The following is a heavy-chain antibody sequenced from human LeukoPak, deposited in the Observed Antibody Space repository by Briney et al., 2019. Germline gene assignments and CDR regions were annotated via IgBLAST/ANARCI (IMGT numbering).Heavy chain of an antibody. V-gene: IGHV3-21*01. CDR1: GFTFSSYS. CDR2: ISSSSSYI. J-gene: IGHJ5*02. D-gene: IGHD6-19*01. Sequence: GGSLRLSCAASGFTFSSYSMNWVRQAPGKGLEWVSSISSSSSYIYYVDSVKGRFTISRDNAKNSLYLQMNSLRAEDTAVYYCARDKLQWLVSPRGQGTLVTVSS. CDR3: ARDKLQWLVSP.